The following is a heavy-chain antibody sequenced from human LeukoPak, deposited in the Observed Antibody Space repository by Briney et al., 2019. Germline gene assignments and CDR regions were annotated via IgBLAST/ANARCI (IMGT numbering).Heavy chain of an antibody. D-gene: IGHD4-17*01. CDR2: INGRGDST. CDR3: ARDYATVTGDAFDI. CDR1: GFTFSNYA. J-gene: IGHJ3*02. Sequence: GSLRLSCTTSGFTFSNYAMSWVRQAPGKGLEWVSGINGRGDSTVYADAVKGRFTISRDNFKSTLYLQMNSLRAEDTAVYYCARDYATVTGDAFDIWGQGTMVTVSS. V-gene: IGHV3-23*01.